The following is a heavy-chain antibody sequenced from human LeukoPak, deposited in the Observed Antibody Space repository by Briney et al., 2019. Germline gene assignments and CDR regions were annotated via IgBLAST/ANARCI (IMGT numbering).Heavy chain of an antibody. CDR2: ITPDGSGT. D-gene: IGHD2-8*01. CDR1: GFIFSSSW. Sequence: GGSLRLSCAASGFIFSSSWIHWVRQAPGKGLVWVSRITPDGSGTDYADSVKGRFTISRDNAKNTLYLQMNSLRAEDTAVYYCARDTNLETPFDYWGQGTLVTVSS. J-gene: IGHJ4*02. V-gene: IGHV3-74*01. CDR3: ARDTNLETPFDY.